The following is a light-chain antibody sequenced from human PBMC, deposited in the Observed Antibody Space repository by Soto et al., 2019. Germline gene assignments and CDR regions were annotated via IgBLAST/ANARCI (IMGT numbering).Light chain of an antibody. CDR1: QSILFSSDNKNY. Sequence: DIVMTQSPDSLAVSLGERATINCKSSQSILFSSDNKNYLAWYQHKPGQPPKLLIYWSSTRESGVPDRFSGSGSGTDFSLTISSLQAEDVAVYYCQQYYGTSWTCGQGTKVEIK. V-gene: IGKV4-1*01. CDR3: QQYYGTSWT. J-gene: IGKJ1*01. CDR2: WSS.